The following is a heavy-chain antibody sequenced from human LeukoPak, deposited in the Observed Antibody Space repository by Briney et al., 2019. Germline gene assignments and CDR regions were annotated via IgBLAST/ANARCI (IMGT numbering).Heavy chain of an antibody. CDR3: ARTRIYGSGLDWFDP. J-gene: IGHJ5*02. D-gene: IGHD1-26*01. Sequence: RASVKVSCKASGYTFTSYYMHWERQAPGQGLEWMGMIHPSAGSTIYAQKLQGRVTMTTDTSTSTAYMELRSLRSDDTAVYYCARTRIYGSGLDWFDPWGQGTLVTVFS. CDR2: IHPSAGST. CDR1: GYTFTSYY. V-gene: IGHV1-46*01.